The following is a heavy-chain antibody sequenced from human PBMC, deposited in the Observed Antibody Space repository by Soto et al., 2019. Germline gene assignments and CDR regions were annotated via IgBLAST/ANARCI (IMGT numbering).Heavy chain of an antibody. Sequence: ASVKVSCKASGYTFTSYGISWVRQAPGQGLEWMGWISAYNGNTNYAQKLQGRVTMTRDTSTSTVYMELSSLRSEDTAVYYCARGYSYGFSNWFDPWGQGTLVTVSS. CDR1: GYTFTSYG. CDR2: ISAYNGNT. V-gene: IGHV1-18*01. J-gene: IGHJ5*02. D-gene: IGHD5-18*01. CDR3: ARGYSYGFSNWFDP.